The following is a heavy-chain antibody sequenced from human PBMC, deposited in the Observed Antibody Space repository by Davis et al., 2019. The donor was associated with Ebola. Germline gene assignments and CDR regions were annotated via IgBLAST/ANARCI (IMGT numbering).Heavy chain of an antibody. V-gene: IGHV3-74*01. D-gene: IGHD2-2*01. J-gene: IGHJ6*02. Sequence: GESLKIPCAAPGFTFSTYWMHWVRQAPGTWLLWVSRINPDGSITNNEDSVEGRFTISRDNSKETLYLEVNSLRAEDTAVYYCAKDRCRSRRCQDFFYGMDVWGQGTTVTVSS. CDR2: INPDGSIT. CDR1: GFTFSTYW. CDR3: AKDRCRSRRCQDFFYGMDV.